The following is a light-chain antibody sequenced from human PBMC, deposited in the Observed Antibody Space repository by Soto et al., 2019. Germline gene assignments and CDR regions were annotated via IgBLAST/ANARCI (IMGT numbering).Light chain of an antibody. CDR3: QQTRRAPRT. CDR1: QPISSY. Sequence: DIQMTQSPASLSASVGDRVAITCRASQPISSYLNWYQHKPGKAPTLLIYAASNLQSGVPSRFSGSGSGTDFTLTISSLELEDFANYSCQQTRRAPRTFGPGTKLEIK. J-gene: IGKJ2*01. V-gene: IGKV1-39*01. CDR2: AAS.